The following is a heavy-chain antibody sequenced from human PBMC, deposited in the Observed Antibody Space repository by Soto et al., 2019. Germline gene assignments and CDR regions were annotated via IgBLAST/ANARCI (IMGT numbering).Heavy chain of an antibody. D-gene: IGHD6-19*01. CDR1: GFTVSSNY. CDR3: ARDRYSSGWIDAFDI. V-gene: IGHV3-53*04. CDR2: ILTGGST. J-gene: IGHJ3*02. Sequence: EVQLVESGGGLVQPGGSLRLSCAASGFTVSSNYMSWVRQAPGKGLEWVSVILTGGSTYYADSVKGRFTISRHSSKNTVYLQMNSLRAEDTAVYYCARDRYSSGWIDAFDIWGEGIMVNVSS.